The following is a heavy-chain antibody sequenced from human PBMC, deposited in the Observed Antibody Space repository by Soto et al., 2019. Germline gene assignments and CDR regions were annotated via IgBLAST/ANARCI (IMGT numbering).Heavy chain of an antibody. D-gene: IGHD2-21*02. CDR1: GFSFDDFV. CDR2: VSWNSGAK. V-gene: IGHV3-9*01. Sequence: LRLSCVASGFSFDDFVMNWVRQRPGKGLEWVSSVSWNSGAKLYADSVKGRFAISRDSAKKSVYLQMNSLRPDDTAFYYCAKGVATAVPALDYWGQGTLVTVS. J-gene: IGHJ4*02. CDR3: AKGVATAVPALDY.